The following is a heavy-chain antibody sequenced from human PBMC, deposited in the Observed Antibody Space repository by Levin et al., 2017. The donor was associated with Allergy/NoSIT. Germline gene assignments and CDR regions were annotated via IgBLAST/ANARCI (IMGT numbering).Heavy chain of an antibody. CDR2: ISFDDSNE. V-gene: IGHV3-30*03. D-gene: IGHD6-19*01. CDR3: ARWGAGWYFDN. Sequence: GESLKISCTASGFTFGSYVIHLVRQAPGKGLEWVAIISFDDSNEYYADSVKGRFTISRDNSKNTLYLQMNSLRSEDTAMYFCARWGAGWYFDNWGKGTPVTVSS. CDR1: GFTFGSYV. J-gene: IGHJ4*02.